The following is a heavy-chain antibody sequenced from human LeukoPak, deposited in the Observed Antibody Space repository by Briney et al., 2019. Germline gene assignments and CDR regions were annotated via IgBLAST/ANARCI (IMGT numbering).Heavy chain of an antibody. Sequence: SETLSLTCAVYGGSFSGYYWSWIRQPPGKGLEWIGEINHSGSTNYNPSLKSRVTISVDTSKNQFSLKLSSVTAADTAVYYCAGVVAATRVDYWGQGTLVTVSS. V-gene: IGHV4-34*01. CDR1: GGSFSGYY. D-gene: IGHD2-15*01. CDR2: INHSGST. CDR3: AGVVAATRVDY. J-gene: IGHJ4*02.